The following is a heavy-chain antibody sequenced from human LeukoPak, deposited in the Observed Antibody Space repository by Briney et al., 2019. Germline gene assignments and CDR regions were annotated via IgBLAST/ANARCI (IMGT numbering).Heavy chain of an antibody. Sequence: PGGSVRLSCAASGFTFSSYWMEWVRQAPGKGLVWVSRILSDGSSTNYADSVKGRFTISRDNAKNTLYLQMNSLRAEDTAVYYCARVSYDYVWGSYRPSLYYFDYWGQGTLVTVSS. CDR2: ILSDGSST. J-gene: IGHJ4*02. CDR3: ARVSYDYVWGSYRPSLYYFDY. D-gene: IGHD3-16*02. V-gene: IGHV3-74*01. CDR1: GFTFSSYW.